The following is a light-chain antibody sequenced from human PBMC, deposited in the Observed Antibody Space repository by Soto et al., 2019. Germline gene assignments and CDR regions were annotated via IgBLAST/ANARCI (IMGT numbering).Light chain of an antibody. CDR3: QQSGGSPRWT. Sequence: SCRATQSGIPDRFSGSGSGTDFTVKINKSEPEDSAVCYCQQSGGSPRWTFGQGTKVEIK. J-gene: IGKJ1*01. V-gene: IGKV3-20*01. CDR2: S.